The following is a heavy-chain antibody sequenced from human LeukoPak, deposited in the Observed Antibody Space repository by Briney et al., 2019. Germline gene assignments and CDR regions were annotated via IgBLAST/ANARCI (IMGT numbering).Heavy chain of an antibody. CDR3: TTDTSSGWSFDY. CDR1: GFTFSNAW. D-gene: IGHD6-19*01. Sequence: GGSLRLSCAASGFTFSNAWMSWVRQAPGKGLEWGGRIKSKTDGGTTDYAAHVKGRFTISRDDSKNTLYLQMNSMKTEDTAVYYCTTDTSSGWSFDYWGQGTLVTVSS. CDR2: IKSKTDGGTT. J-gene: IGHJ4*02. V-gene: IGHV3-15*01.